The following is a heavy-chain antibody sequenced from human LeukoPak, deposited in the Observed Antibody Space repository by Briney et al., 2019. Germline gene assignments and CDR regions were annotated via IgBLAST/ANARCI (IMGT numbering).Heavy chain of an antibody. D-gene: IGHD5-24*01. CDR2: IYYSGST. V-gene: IGHV4-59*12. Sequence: PSETLSLTCTVSGGSISSYYWSWIRQPPGKGLEWIGYIYYSGSTNYNPSLKSRVTISVDTSKNQFSLKLSSVTAADTAVYYCARDGYNWGYFDYWGQGTLVTVSS. CDR1: GGSISSYY. J-gene: IGHJ4*02. CDR3: ARDGYNWGYFDY.